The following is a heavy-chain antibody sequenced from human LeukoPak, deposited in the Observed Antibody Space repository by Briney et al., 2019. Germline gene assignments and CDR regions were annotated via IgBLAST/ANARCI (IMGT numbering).Heavy chain of an antibody. CDR3: AAYYYGSGSRALDY. Sequence: GGSLRLSCAVSAFPFSSYSINWVRQAPGKGLEWISSISGSTTYIHYADSVRGRFTISRDSANNSVFLQMNSLRAEDTAMYFCAAYYYGSGSRALDYWGQGILVTASS. CDR2: ISGSTTYI. J-gene: IGHJ4*02. CDR1: AFPFSSYS. D-gene: IGHD3-10*01. V-gene: IGHV3-21*01.